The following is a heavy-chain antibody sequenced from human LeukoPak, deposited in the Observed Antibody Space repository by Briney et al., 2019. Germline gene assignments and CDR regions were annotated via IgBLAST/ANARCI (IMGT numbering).Heavy chain of an antibody. V-gene: IGHV1-46*01. Sequence: ASVKVSCKASGYTFTSYYMHWVRQAPGQGLEWMGIINPSGGSTSYAQKFQGRVTMTADRSTSTLYMALSSLRSEDTAVYYCARDYGDSSLDYWGQGTLVTVSS. J-gene: IGHJ4*02. CDR1: GYTFTSYY. D-gene: IGHD4-17*01. CDR3: ARDYGDSSLDY. CDR2: INPSGGST.